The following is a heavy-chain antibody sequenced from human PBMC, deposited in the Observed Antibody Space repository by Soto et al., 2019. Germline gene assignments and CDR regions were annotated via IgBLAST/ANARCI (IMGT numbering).Heavy chain of an antibody. CDR1: GFTFSSYG. D-gene: IGHD3-9*01. V-gene: IGHV3-30*18. CDR2: TSYDGSNK. Sequence: PGGSLRLSCAASGFTFSSYGMHWVRQAPGKGLEWVAVTSYDGSNKYYADSVKGRFTISRDNSKNTLYLQMNSLRAEDTAVYYCAKAPSYYDILTGIDYWGQGTLVTVSS. J-gene: IGHJ4*02. CDR3: AKAPSYYDILTGIDY.